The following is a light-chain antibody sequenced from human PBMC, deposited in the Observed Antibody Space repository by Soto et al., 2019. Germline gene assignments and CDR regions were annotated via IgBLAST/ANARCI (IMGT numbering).Light chain of an antibody. CDR3: CSYAGSYTFV. CDR2: DVN. Sequence: QSALTQPPSASGSPGQSVTISCTGTSSDVGGYNFVSWYQQHPGKAPKFMIYDVNKRPSGVPDRFSGSKSGNTASLTTSGLQAEDEADYYCCSYAGSYTFVFGGGTKLTVL. V-gene: IGLV2-11*01. J-gene: IGLJ2*01. CDR1: SSDVGGYNF.